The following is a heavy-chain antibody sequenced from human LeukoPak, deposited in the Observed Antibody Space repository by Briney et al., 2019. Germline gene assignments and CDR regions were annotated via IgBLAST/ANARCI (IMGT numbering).Heavy chain of an antibody. CDR1: GFTFSSYA. Sequence: GGSLRLSCAASGFTFSSYAMSWVRQAPGKGLEWVSAISGSGGSTYYADSVKGRFTISRDNSKNTLYLQMNSLRAEDTAVYYCAKDAPEYYDFWSGYYPDDYWGQGTLVTVSS. CDR2: ISGSGGST. J-gene: IGHJ4*02. D-gene: IGHD3-3*01. CDR3: AKDAPEYYDFWSGYYPDDY. V-gene: IGHV3-23*01.